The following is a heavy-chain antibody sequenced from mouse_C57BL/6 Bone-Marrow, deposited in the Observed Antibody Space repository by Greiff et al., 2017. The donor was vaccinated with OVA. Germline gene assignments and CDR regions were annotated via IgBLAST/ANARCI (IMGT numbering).Heavy chain of an antibody. V-gene: IGHV1-81*01. D-gene: IGHD3-1*01. Sequence: VKLMESGAELARPGASVKLSCKASGYTFTSYGISWVKQRTGQGLEWIGEIYPRSGNTYYNEQFKGKATLTADKSSSTAYMELSSLTSEDSAVYFCASRVWYFDYWGQGTTLTVSS. CDR1: GYTFTSYG. CDR3: ASRVWYFDY. CDR2: IYPRSGNT. J-gene: IGHJ2*01.